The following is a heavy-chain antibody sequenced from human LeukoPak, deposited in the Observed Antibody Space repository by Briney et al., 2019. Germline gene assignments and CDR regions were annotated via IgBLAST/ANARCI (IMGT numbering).Heavy chain of an antibody. J-gene: IGHJ4*02. D-gene: IGHD3-22*01. CDR1: GFTFSCYA. V-gene: IGHV3-23*01. CDR2: ISGSGGST. Sequence: GGSLRLSCAASGFTFSCYAMSWVRQAPGKGLEWVSAISGSGGSTYYADSVKGRFTISRDNSKNTLYLQMNSLRAEDTAVYYCAKLTTYYYDSSGSIPDYWGQGTLVTVSS. CDR3: AKLTTYYYDSSGSIPDY.